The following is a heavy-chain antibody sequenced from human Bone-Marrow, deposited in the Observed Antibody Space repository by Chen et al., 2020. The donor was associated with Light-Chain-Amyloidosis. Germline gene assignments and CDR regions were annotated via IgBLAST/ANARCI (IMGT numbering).Heavy chain of an antibody. CDR3: ARGPIAAAFVGYFDY. CDR2: ISSSGSTI. Sequence: EVQLVESGGGLVQPGGSLRLSCAASGFTFSSYEMNWVRQAPGKGLEWGSYISSSGSTIYYADSVKGRFTISRDNAKNSLYLQMNSLRAEDTAVYYCARGPIAAAFVGYFDYWGQGTLVTVSS. V-gene: IGHV3-48*03. CDR1: GFTFSSYE. J-gene: IGHJ4*02. D-gene: IGHD6-13*01.